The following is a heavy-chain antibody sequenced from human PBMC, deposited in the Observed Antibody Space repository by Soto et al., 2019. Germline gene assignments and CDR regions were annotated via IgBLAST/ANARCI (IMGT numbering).Heavy chain of an antibody. V-gene: IGHV3-33*01. J-gene: IGHJ4*02. CDR3: ARVAIVLTASSPFDY. CDR1: GFTFSSYG. CDR2: IWYDGSNK. D-gene: IGHD3-9*01. Sequence: QVQLVESGGGVVQPGRSLRLSCAASGFTFSSYGMHWVRQAPGKGPEWVAVIWYDGSNKYYADSVKGRFTISRDNSKNTLYLQMNSLRAEDTAVYYCARVAIVLTASSPFDYWGQGTLVTVSS.